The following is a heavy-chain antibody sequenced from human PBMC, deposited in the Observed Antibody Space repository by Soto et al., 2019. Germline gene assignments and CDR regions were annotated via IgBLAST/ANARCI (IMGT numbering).Heavy chain of an antibody. CDR3: VRGSGRQGQILGVFDY. Sequence: EVQLVESGGGFVQPGRSLRLSCVGSGFTFNDYAMHRVRQAPRKGLEWVAGISWFSGSEGYADSVRGRFSISRDDANNSLYLQMDSATSEATSFCYCVRGSGRQGQILGVFDYWGRGTLVTVSS. V-gene: IGHV3-9*01. CDR2: ISWFSGSE. D-gene: IGHD2-8*01. CDR1: GFTFNDYA. J-gene: IGHJ4*02.